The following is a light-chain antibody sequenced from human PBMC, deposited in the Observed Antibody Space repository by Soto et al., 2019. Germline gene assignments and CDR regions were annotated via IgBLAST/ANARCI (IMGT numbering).Light chain of an antibody. V-gene: IGLV4-69*01. CDR1: SGHSSYA. Sequence: QLVLTQSPSASASLGASVKLTCTLSSGHSSYAIAWHQQQPEKGPRYLMKLNSDGSHSKGDGIPDRFSGSSSGAERYLTISSLQSEDEADYYCQTWGTGSHYVFGTGTKRTVL. J-gene: IGLJ1*01. CDR2: LNSDGSH. CDR3: QTWGTGSHYV.